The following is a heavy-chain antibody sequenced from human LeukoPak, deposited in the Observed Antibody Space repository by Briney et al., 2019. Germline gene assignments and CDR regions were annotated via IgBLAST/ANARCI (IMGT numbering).Heavy chain of an antibody. CDR2: INSDGSST. V-gene: IGHV3-74*01. Sequence: GGSLRLSCAASGFTFSSYWMHWVRQAPGKGLGWVSRINSDGSSTNYADSVKGRFTISRDNAKNTLYLQMNSLRAEDTAVYYCARAKLDSSGYSFDSWGQGTLVTVSS. CDR1: GFTFSSYW. D-gene: IGHD3-22*01. CDR3: ARAKLDSSGYSFDS. J-gene: IGHJ4*02.